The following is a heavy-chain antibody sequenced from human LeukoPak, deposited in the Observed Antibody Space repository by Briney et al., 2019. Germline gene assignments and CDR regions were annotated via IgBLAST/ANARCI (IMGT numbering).Heavy chain of an antibody. Sequence: GASVKVSCKASGYTFTGYYMHWVRQAPGQGLEWMGWINPNSGGTNYAQKFQGRVTMTRDTSISTAYMELSRLRSDDTAVYYCAGTHGLMVRTIGYWGQGTLVTVSS. V-gene: IGHV1-2*02. D-gene: IGHD3-10*01. CDR3: AGTHGLMVRTIGY. CDR1: GYTFTGYY. J-gene: IGHJ4*02. CDR2: INPNSGGT.